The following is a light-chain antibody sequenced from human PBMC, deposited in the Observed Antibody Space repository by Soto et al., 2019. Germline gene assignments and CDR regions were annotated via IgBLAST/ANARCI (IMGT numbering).Light chain of an antibody. CDR2: GAS. CDR3: QQYGSSPWT. V-gene: IGKV3-20*01. J-gene: IGKJ1*01. CDR1: QSVSSSY. Sequence: EIVLTQSPGTLSLSPGGRATLSFSASQSVSSSYLAWYQQKPGQAPRLLIYGASSRATGIPDRFSGSGSGTDFTLTISRLEPEDFAVYYCQQYGSSPWTFGQGTKVDIK.